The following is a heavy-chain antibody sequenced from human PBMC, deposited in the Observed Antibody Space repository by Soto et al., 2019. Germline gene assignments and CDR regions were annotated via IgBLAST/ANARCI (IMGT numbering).Heavy chain of an antibody. V-gene: IGHV3-21*06. CDR1: GFTFTRYS. CDR3: ARESEDLTSDFDY. J-gene: IGHJ4*02. Sequence: PGGSLRLSCAASGFTFTRYSMNWVRQAPGKGLEWVSSISSTTNYIYYGDSMKGRFAISRDNAKNSLYLEMNSLRAEDTAVYYCARESEDLTSDFDYWGQGTLVTVSS. CDR2: ISSTTNYI.